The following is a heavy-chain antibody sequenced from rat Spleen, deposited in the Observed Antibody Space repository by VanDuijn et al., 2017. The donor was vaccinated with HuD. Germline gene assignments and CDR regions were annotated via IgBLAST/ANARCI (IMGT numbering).Heavy chain of an antibody. V-gene: IGHV5-29*01. D-gene: IGHD1-4*01. CDR3: TRARGYNNYWYFDF. CDR1: GFTFSNYG. CDR2: IKYDGSST. J-gene: IGHJ1*01. Sequence: EVQLVESGGGLVQPGTSMKLSCAASGFTFSNYGMAWVRQAPTKGLEWVATIKYDGSSTYHRDSVKGRFTISRDNAKSTLYLQMDSLRSEDTATYYCTRARGYNNYWYFDFWGPGTMVTVSS.